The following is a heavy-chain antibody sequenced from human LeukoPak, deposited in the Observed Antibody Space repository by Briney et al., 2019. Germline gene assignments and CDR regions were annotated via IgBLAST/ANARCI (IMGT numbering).Heavy chain of an antibody. D-gene: IGHD3-10*01. Sequence: SVKVSCKASGFTFSSSTVQWVREARGQRLEWIGWIVVGSGNTNYAQKFQERVTITRDMSTSTAYMELSSLRSEDTAVYYCAASPPYYYFDYWGQGTLVTVSS. CDR1: GFTFSSST. CDR3: AASPPYYYFDY. CDR2: IVVGSGNT. V-gene: IGHV1-58*01. J-gene: IGHJ4*02.